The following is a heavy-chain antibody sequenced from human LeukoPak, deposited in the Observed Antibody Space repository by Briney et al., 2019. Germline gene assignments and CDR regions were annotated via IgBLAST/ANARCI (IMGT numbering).Heavy chain of an antibody. Sequence: PGGSLRLSCAASGFTFSSYSMNWVRQAPGKGLEWVSSISSSSSYIYYADSVKGRFTISRDNAKNSLYLQMNSLRAEDTAVYYCASLMTTVTTVDYWSQGTLVTVSS. D-gene: IGHD4-17*01. CDR2: ISSSSSYI. J-gene: IGHJ4*02. V-gene: IGHV3-21*01. CDR3: ASLMTTVTTVDY. CDR1: GFTFSSYS.